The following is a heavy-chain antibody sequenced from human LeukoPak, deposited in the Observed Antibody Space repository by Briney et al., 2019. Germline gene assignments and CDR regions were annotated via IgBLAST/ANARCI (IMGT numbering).Heavy chain of an antibody. V-gene: IGHV1-2*02. CDR2: INPNSGGT. J-gene: IGHJ4*02. CDR3: ATSGGYCSSTSCLRGDY. CDR1: GYTFTGYY. D-gene: IGHD2-2*01. Sequence: ASVKVSCKASGYTFTGYYMHWVRQAPGQGLEWMGWINPNSGGTNYAQKFQGRVTMTRDTSISTAYMELSRLRSDDTAVYYCATSGGYCSSTSCLRGDYWGQGTLVTVSS.